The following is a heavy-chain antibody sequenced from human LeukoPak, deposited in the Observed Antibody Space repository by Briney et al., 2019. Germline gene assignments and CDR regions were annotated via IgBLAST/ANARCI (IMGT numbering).Heavy chain of an antibody. CDR2: IYHSGTT. J-gene: IGHJ5*02. CDR1: GGSISSSSSY. V-gene: IGHV4-39*07. Sequence: PSETLSLTCSVSGGSISSSSSYWGWIRQPPGKGLEWIGSIYHSGTTYYNPSLRSRVTISVDKSKNQFSLKLTSVTAADTAVYYCARAPHTNVVWGVTNWFDPWGQGTLVTVSS. D-gene: IGHD3-10*01. CDR3: ARAPHTNVVWGVTNWFDP.